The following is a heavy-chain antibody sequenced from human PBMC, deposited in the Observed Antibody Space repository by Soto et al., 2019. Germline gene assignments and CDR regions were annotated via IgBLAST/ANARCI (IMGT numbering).Heavy chain of an antibody. D-gene: IGHD2-15*01. Sequence: GGSLRLSCAASGFTFSSYGMHWVRQAPGKGLKWVAVIWYDGSNKYYADSVKGRFTISRDNSKNTLYLQMNSLRAEDTAVYYCASCYCSGGSCYHFDYWGQGTLVTVSS. J-gene: IGHJ4*02. CDR3: ASCYCSGGSCYHFDY. CDR1: GFTFSSYG. CDR2: IWYDGSNK. V-gene: IGHV3-33*01.